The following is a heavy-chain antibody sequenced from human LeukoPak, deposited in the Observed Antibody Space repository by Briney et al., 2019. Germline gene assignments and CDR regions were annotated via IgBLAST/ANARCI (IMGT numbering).Heavy chain of an antibody. J-gene: IGHJ4*02. CDR3: AKGGYSGYDSPLYYFDD. CDR2: ITHSGGNNT. Sequence: ETLSLTCAVYGGSFSGYYWSWVRQAPGKGLEWVSGITHSGGNNTYHADSVKGRFTISRDNSKNTLYLQVNSLRAEDTAVYYCAKGGYSGYDSPLYYFDDWGQGTLVTVSS. V-gene: IGHV3-23*01. CDR1: GGSFSGYY. D-gene: IGHD5-12*01.